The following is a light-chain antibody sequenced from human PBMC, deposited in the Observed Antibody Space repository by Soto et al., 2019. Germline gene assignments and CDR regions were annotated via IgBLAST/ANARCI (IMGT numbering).Light chain of an antibody. CDR3: AAWDDSLNFVV. V-gene: IGLV1-44*01. J-gene: IGLJ2*01. CDR2: SNN. CDR1: SSNIGSNT. Sequence: QLVLTQPPSASGTPGQRVTISCSGSSSNIGSNTVNWYQQLPGTAPKLLIYSNNQRPSGVPDRFSGSKSGTSASLAISGLQSEDEADYYCAAWDDSLNFVVFGGGTKLTVL.